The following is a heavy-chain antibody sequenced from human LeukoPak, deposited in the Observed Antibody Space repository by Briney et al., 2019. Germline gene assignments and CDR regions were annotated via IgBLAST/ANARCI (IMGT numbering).Heavy chain of an antibody. CDR1: GFTFSSYA. CDR3: AKDQTPYYDILTGYYEGAFDI. J-gene: IGHJ3*02. CDR2: ISASGGST. V-gene: IGHV3-23*01. D-gene: IGHD3-9*01. Sequence: GGSLRLSCAASGFTFSSYAMSWVRQAPGKGLEWVSAISASGGSTYYADSVKGRFTISRDNSKNTLYLQMNSLRAEDTAVYYCAKDQTPYYDILTGYYEGAFDIWGQGTMVPVSS.